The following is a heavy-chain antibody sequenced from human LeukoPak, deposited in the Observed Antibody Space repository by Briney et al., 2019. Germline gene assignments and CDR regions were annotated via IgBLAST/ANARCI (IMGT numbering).Heavy chain of an antibody. Sequence: SQTLSLTCTVAGGSISSGDFYWSWIRQPAGKGLEWIGHISTSGSTDYNPSLKSRVTMSVDASKNQFSLRLSSVTAADTAAYYCARTHCSGDICYSLSEVYFDYWGKGTLVTVSS. V-gene: IGHV4-61*09. J-gene: IGHJ4*02. CDR1: GGSISSGDFY. CDR3: ARTHCSGDICYSLSEVYFDY. D-gene: IGHD2-15*01. CDR2: ISTSGST.